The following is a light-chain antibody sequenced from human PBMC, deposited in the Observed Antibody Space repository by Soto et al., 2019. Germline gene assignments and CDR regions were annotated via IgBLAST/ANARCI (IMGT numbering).Light chain of an antibody. CDR3: QQLDSFTLT. J-gene: IGKJ4*01. CDR1: QGISSY. V-gene: IGKV1-9*01. CDR2: AAS. Sequence: PLTQSPSFLSASVGDRVTITCRASQGISSYLAWYQQKPGKAPKLLIYAASTLHSGVPSRFSGSGSGTEFSLTITGLQPDDFATYYCQQLDSFTLTFGGGTKVDIK.